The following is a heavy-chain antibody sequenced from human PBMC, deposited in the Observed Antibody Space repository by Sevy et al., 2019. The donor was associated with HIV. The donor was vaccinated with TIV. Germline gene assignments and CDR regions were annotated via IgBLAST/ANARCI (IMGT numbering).Heavy chain of an antibody. J-gene: IGHJ4*02. D-gene: IGHD6-13*01. CDR3: ARLLYSSSWYAY. Sequence: SETLSLTCTVSGGSISSSSYYWGWIRQPPGKGLEWIGSIYYSGSTYYNPSLKSRVTISVDTSKNQFSLKLSSVTAADTAVYYCARLLYSSSWYAYWGQGTLVTVSS. V-gene: IGHV4-39*01. CDR2: IYYSGST. CDR1: GGSISSSSYY.